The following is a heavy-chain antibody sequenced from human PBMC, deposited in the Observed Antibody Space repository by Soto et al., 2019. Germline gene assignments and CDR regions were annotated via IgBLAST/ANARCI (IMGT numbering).Heavy chain of an antibody. Sequence: QVQLVQSGAEVKKSGASVKVSCKASGYTFTDYHMHWVRQAPGQGLEWMGWITPDSGDTKYAQKFQGRGTMTRETSISTGYMELTSLTSDDTAVYFCARDRVGFAVVTPAHWGQGTLVSVSS. CDR1: GYTFTDYH. CDR2: ITPDSGDT. D-gene: IGHD3-3*01. V-gene: IGHV1-2*02. CDR3: ARDRVGFAVVTPAH. J-gene: IGHJ4*02.